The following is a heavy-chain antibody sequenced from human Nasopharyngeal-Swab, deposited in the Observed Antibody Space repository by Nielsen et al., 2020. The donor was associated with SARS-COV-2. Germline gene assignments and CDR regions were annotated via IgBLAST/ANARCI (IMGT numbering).Heavy chain of an antibody. CDR1: GGSFSGYY. J-gene: IGHJ4*02. Sequence: GSLRLSCAVYGGSFSGYYWSWIRQPPGKGLEWIGEINHSGSTNYNPSLKSRVTISVDTSKNQFSLKLSSVTAADTAVYYCAGGRGEYSSSSVFSDYWGQGTLVTVSS. CDR2: INHSGST. CDR3: AGGRGEYSSSSVFSDY. D-gene: IGHD6-6*01. V-gene: IGHV4-34*01.